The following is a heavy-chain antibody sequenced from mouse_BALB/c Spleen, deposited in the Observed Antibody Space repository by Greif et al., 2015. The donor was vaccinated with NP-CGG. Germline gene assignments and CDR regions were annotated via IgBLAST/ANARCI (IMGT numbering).Heavy chain of an antibody. CDR2: IDPANGNT. V-gene: IGHV14-3*02. D-gene: IGHD2-4*01. CDR3: ASPSTMITTNYAMDY. CDR1: GFNIKDTY. Sequence: VQLQQSGAELVKPGASVKLSCTASGFNIKDTYMHWVKQRPEQGLEWIGRIDPANGNTKYDPKFQGKATITADTSSNTAYLQLSSLTSEDTAVYYCASPSTMITTNYAMDYWGQGTSVTVSS. J-gene: IGHJ4*01.